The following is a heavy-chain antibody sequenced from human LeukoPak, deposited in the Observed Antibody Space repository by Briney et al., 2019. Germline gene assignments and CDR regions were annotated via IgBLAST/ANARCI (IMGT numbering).Heavy chain of an antibody. CDR2: IRSKAYGGTT. D-gene: IGHD3-10*01. V-gene: IGHV3-49*04. CDR1: GFTFGDYA. CDR3: TPRGFDY. Sequence: GGSLRLSCTASGFTFGDYATSWVRQAPGKGLEWVGFIRSKAYGGTTEYAASVKGRFTISRDDSKSIAYLQMNSLKTEDTAVYYCTPRGFDYWGQGTLVTVSS. J-gene: IGHJ4*02.